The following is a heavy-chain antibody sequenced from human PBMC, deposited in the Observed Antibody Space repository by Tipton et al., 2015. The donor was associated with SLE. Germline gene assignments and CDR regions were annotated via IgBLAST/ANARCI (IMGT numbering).Heavy chain of an antibody. V-gene: IGHV4-38-2*02. J-gene: IGHJ4*02. CDR3: ARDQVGVGDFDY. D-gene: IGHD3-16*01. CDR2: IHHSGIT. Sequence: GLVKPSETLSLTCNVSGYSIRDSYYWGWIRQAPGKGLEWTGTIHHSGITYYNPSLQSRVTISRDPSKNRFSLNLSSATAADTAVYYCARDQVGVGDFDYWGQGALVTVSS. CDR1: GYSIRDSYY.